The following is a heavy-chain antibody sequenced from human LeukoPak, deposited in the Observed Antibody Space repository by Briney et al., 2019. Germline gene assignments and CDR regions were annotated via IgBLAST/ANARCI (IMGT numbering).Heavy chain of an antibody. CDR1: GGSISSSSYY. CDR2: IYYSGST. J-gene: IGHJ6*04. CDR3: AGDSWSQQQLVMDV. D-gene: IGHD6-13*01. V-gene: IGHV4-39*01. Sequence: SETLSLTCTVSGGSISSSSYYWGWIRQPPGKGLEWIGSIYYSGSTYYNPSLKSRVTISVDTSKNQFSLKLSSVTAADTAVYYCAGDSWSQQQLVMDVWGKGTTVTVSS.